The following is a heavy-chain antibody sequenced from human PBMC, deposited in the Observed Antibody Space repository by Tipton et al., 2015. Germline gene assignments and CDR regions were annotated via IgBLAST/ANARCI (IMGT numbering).Heavy chain of an antibody. Sequence: TLSLTCSVSGGSISTYYWSWIRQLPGKGLEWIGYVYYSGSTSYNPSLKSRVTMSADTSRNQFSLKLSSVTAADTAMYYCAREAYSYSRDYYFEFWGRGTLVNVSS. J-gene: IGHJ4*02. V-gene: IGHV4-59*01. D-gene: IGHD3-22*01. CDR3: AREAYSYSRDYYFEF. CDR2: VYYSGST. CDR1: GGSISTYY.